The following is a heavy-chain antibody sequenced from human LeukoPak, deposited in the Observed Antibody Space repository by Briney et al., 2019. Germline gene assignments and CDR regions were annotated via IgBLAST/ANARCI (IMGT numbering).Heavy chain of an antibody. CDR2: IYHSGST. V-gene: IGHV4-30-2*05. Sequence: SQTLSLTCAVSGGSISSGGYSWSWIRQPPGQGLEWIGYIYHSGSTYYNPSLKSRVTISVDTSKNQFSLKLSSVTAADTAVYYCARDVDTAMVGVNAFDIWGQGTMVTVSS. CDR3: ARDVDTAMVGVNAFDI. J-gene: IGHJ3*02. CDR1: GGSISSGGYS. D-gene: IGHD5-18*01.